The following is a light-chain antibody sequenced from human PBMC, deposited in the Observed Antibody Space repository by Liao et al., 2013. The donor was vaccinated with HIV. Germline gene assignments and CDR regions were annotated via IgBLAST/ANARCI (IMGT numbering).Light chain of an antibody. V-gene: IGLV3-1*01. J-gene: IGLJ1*01. CDR1: TLGHKS. Sequence: YELTQPPSVSVSPGQTASITCSGATLGHKSPSWYQQKPGQSPVLVIYQDIKRPSGIPERFSGSNSGNTATLTISGTQAMDEADYYCQAWDSSTLYVFGTGTKVTVL. CDR3: QAWDSSTLYV. CDR2: QDI.